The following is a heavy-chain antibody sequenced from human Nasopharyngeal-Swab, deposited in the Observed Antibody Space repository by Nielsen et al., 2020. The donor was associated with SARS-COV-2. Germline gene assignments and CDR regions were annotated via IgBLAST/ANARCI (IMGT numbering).Heavy chain of an antibody. J-gene: IGHJ6*02. V-gene: IGHV3-9*01. CDR2: INRSGGNI. CDR3: AREGNYGSGRPSYYYYGMDV. Sequence: GGSLRLSCVGSGFTFDDYAMHWVRQAPGKGLEWVSNINRSGGNIGYADSVKGRFTISRDNAKNSLYLEMNSLRAEDTAVYYCAREGNYGSGRPSYYYYGMDVWGQGTTVTVSS. CDR1: GFTFDDYA. D-gene: IGHD3-10*01.